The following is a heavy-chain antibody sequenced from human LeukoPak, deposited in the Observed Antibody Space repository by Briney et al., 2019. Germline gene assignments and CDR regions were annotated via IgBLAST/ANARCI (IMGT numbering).Heavy chain of an antibody. V-gene: IGHV4-31*03. D-gene: IGHD5-12*01. CDR1: GGSISSGGYY. J-gene: IGHJ5*02. Sequence: SQTLSLTCTVSGGSISSGGYYWNWIRQHPGKGLEWIGYTYYSGSTYYNPSLKSRVTISVDTSKNQFSLRLSSVTAADTAVYYCARVSGYDPNWFDPWGQGTLVTVSS. CDR3: ARVSGYDPNWFDP. CDR2: TYYSGST.